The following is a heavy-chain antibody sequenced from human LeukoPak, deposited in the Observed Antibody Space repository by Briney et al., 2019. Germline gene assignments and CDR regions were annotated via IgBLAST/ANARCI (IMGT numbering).Heavy chain of an antibody. CDR2: IIPIFGTA. D-gene: IGHD7-27*01. CDR1: GGTFSSYA. CDR3: ARGPPNWGYDY. Sequence: ASVKVSCKASGGTFSSYAISWVRQAPGQGLEWMGGIIPIFGTANYAQKFQGRVTITADESTSTAYMELSSLRSDDTAVYYCARGPPNWGYDYWGPRTLVTVSS. J-gene: IGHJ4*02. V-gene: IGHV1-69*13.